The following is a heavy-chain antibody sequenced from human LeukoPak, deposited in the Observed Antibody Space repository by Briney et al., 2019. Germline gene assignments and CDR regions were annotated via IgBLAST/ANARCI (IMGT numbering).Heavy chain of an antibody. CDR2: ISAGDGNT. CDR3: ARDSLPIAAAGGPPDY. V-gene: IGHV1-3*01. Sequence: ASVKVSCKASGYTFTSYAIHWVRQAPGQRLEWMGWISAGDGNTKYSQNFQGRVTFISNTSATTAYMELSRLRSDDTAVYYCARDSLPIAAAGGPPDYWGQGTLVTVSS. J-gene: IGHJ4*02. D-gene: IGHD6-13*01. CDR1: GYTFTSYA.